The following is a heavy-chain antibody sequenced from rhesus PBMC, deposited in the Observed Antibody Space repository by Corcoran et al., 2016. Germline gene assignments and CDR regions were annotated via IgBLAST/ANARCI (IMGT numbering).Heavy chain of an antibody. CDR1: GGSISSNY. D-gene: IGHD6-13*01. CDR3: GRDWDGSWSVFDY. Sequence: QVQLQQWGEGLVKPSETLSLTCAVYGGSISSNYWSWIRPPPGTGLEWIGRIRSGGSTNYNPSRKSRVTISKDTSKNQFYLKVTSVTAADTAVYYCGRDWDGSWSVFDYWGQGVLVTVSS. J-gene: IGHJ4*01. CDR2: IRSGGST. V-gene: IGHV4-160*01.